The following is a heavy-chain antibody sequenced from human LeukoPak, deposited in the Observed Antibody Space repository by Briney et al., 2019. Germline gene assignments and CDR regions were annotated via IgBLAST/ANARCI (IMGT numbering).Heavy chain of an antibody. CDR3: ARDLGYCSSTSCYSVVY. V-gene: IGHV1-2*02. D-gene: IGHD2-2*02. CDR2: INPNSGGT. Sequence: ASVKVSCKASGYTFTGYYMHWVRQAPGQGLEWMGWINPNSGGTNYAQKFQGRVTMTGDTSISTAYMELSRLRSDDTAVYYCARDLGYCSSTSCYSVVYWGQGTLVTVSS. J-gene: IGHJ4*02. CDR1: GYTFTGYY.